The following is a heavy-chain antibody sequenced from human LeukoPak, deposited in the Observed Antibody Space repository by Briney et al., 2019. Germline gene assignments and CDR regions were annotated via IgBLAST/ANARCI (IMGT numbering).Heavy chain of an antibody. CDR1: GFTFSSYA. J-gene: IGHJ4*02. V-gene: IGHV3-23*01. Sequence: TGGSLRLSCAASGFTFSSYAMSWVRQAPGKGLEWVSAISGSGGSTYYADSVKGRFTISRDNSKNTLYLQMNSLRAEDTAVYYCAKGPTSFYYDFWSGYQNWGQGTLATVSS. CDR2: ISGSGGST. D-gene: IGHD3-3*01. CDR3: AKGPTSFYYDFWSGYQN.